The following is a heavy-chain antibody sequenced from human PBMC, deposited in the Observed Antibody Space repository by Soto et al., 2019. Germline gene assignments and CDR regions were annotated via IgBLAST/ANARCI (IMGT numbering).Heavy chain of an antibody. CDR3: ARGYDDNSANYRKTSFND. CDR1: GGSISTYY. D-gene: IGHD3-22*01. Sequence: SETLSLTCTVSGGSISTYYWNWIRQPPGKGLEWIGYIYYSGTTNYNPSLKSRLTISVDTSKNQFSLKLNSVTAADTAVYYCARGYDDNSANYRKTSFNDWGQGALVTVSS. CDR2: IYYSGTT. V-gene: IGHV4-59*01. J-gene: IGHJ4*02.